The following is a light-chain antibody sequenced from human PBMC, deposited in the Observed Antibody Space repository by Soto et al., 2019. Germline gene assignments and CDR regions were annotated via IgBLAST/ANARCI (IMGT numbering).Light chain of an antibody. V-gene: IGKV1-39*01. CDR2: LAS. CDR3: QQSYTIPS. J-gene: IGKJ3*01. CDR1: QSISTY. Sequence: DIQMTQSPSSLSASVGDRVTITCRASQSISTYLNWYQQKPGRAPNLLIYLASILQSGVPSRFSGSGSGTDFTLTISSLQPEDSATYYCQQSYTIPSFGPGTKVYIK.